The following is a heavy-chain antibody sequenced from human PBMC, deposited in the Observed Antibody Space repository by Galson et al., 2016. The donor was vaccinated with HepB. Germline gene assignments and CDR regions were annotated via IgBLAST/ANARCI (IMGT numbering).Heavy chain of an antibody. Sequence: SVKVSCKASGYTFAGYYIHWVRQAPGQGLEWIGWINPSSGGTNYAQKFQGRVTMTRDTSISTAYLELSRLTSDDTAVCYCARGDDYSNLSDLWGRGTMVPVSS. CDR1: GYTFAGYY. J-gene: IGHJ2*01. CDR2: INPSSGGT. V-gene: IGHV1-2*02. CDR3: ARGDDYSNLSDL. D-gene: IGHD4-11*01.